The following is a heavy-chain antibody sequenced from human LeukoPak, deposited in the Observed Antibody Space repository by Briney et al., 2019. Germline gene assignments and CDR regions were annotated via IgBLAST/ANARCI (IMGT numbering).Heavy chain of an antibody. J-gene: IGHJ5*01. CDR2: ISSSSSYT. D-gene: IGHD3-10*01. Sequence: GGSLRLSCAASGFIFSTYSMSWVRQAPGKGLEWVSSISSSSSYTYYADSVKGRFTISRDNAKNSLYLQMNSLRVEDTAVFYCARSQFGELLNGFDSWGQGTLVTVSS. CDR1: GFIFSTYS. CDR3: ARSQFGELLNGFDS. V-gene: IGHV3-21*01.